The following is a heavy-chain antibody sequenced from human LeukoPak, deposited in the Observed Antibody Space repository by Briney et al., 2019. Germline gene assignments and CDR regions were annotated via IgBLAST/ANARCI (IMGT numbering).Heavy chain of an antibody. V-gene: IGHV4-30-4*08. D-gene: IGHD2-2*02. Sequence: PQTLSLTCIVSGGSIRSGDYYWSWIRQPPERGLEWIGYIYFNGDTYYNASLKSRLSISVDTSKNQFSLKLTSVTAADTAVYYCARAGVVPAAINRAFDIWGQGSVVTVSS. CDR1: GGSIRSGDYY. CDR3: ARAGVVPAAINRAFDI. J-gene: IGHJ3*02. CDR2: IYFNGDT.